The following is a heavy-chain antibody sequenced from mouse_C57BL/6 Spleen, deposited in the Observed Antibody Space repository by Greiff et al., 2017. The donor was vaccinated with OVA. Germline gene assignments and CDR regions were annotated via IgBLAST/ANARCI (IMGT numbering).Heavy chain of an antibody. V-gene: IGHV1-61*01. Sequence: VQLQQPGAELVRPGSSVKLSCKASGYTFTSYWMDWVKQRPGQGLEWIGNIYPSDSETHYNQKFKDKATLTVDKSSSTAYMQLSSLTSEDSAVYYCAREGAARDYWGQGTTLTVSA. CDR2: IYPSDSET. CDR1: GYTFTSYW. CDR3: AREGAARDY. J-gene: IGHJ2*01.